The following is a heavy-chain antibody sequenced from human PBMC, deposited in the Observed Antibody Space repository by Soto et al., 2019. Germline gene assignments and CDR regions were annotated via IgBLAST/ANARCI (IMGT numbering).Heavy chain of an antibody. V-gene: IGHV1-69*13. D-gene: IGHD5-18*01. CDR2: IIPIFGTA. J-gene: IGHJ4*02. CDR1: GGTFSSYA. CDR3: ARDRRGTAMVLDY. Sequence: SVKVSCKASGGTFSSYAISWVRQAPGQGLEWMGGIIPIFGTANYAQKFQGRVTITADESTSTAYMELSSLRSEDTAVYYCARDRRGTAMVLDYWGQGTLVTVSS.